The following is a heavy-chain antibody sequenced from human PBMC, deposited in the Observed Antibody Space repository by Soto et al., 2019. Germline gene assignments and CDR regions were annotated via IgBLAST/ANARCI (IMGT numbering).Heavy chain of an antibody. V-gene: IGHV1-8*01. CDR3: ARGNPFNYAGFDV. J-gene: IGHJ6*02. Sequence: GASVKVSCKASGYTFSDFDINWLRQASGQGPEWMGWMNAKSGDTFFAQRFQGKFNMTWDTSLSTAYMEVGSLTSDDTAMYYCARGNPFNYAGFDVWGQGTTVTISS. CDR1: GYTFSDFD. D-gene: IGHD3-16*01. CDR2: MNAKSGDT.